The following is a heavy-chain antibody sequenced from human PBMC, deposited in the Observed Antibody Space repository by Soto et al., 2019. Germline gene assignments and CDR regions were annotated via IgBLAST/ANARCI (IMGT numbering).Heavy chain of an antibody. CDR2: VNSDGSST. D-gene: IGHD6-13*01. Sequence: GGSLRLSCAASGFTFSSYWMHWVRQAPGKGLVWVSRVNSDGSSTSYADSVKGRFTISRDNAKNTLYLQMNSLRAEDTAIYYCACGISTAEVVFDYWGQGTLVTVSS. V-gene: IGHV3-74*01. J-gene: IGHJ4*02. CDR1: GFTFSSYW. CDR3: ACGISTAEVVFDY.